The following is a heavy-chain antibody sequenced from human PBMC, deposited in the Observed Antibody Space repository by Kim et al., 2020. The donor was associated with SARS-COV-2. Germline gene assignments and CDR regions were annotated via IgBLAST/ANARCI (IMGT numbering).Heavy chain of an antibody. CDR3: ARGDYDILTGYISPFDY. CDR2: IYPGDSDT. CDR1: GYSFTSYW. V-gene: IGHV5-51*01. Sequence: GESLKISCKGSGYSFTSYWIGWVRQMPGKGLEWMGIIYPGDSDTRYSPSFQGQVTISADKSISTAYLQWSSLKASDTAMYYCARGDYDILTGYISPFDYWGQGTLVTVSS. D-gene: IGHD3-9*01. J-gene: IGHJ4*02.